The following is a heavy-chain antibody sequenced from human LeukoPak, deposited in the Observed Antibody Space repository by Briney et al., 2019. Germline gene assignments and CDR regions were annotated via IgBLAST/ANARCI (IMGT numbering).Heavy chain of an antibody. J-gene: IGHJ1*01. Sequence: SETLSLTCSVSGGSISNYYWSWIRQPPGKGLEWIGYIYSSGITDYTPSLKSRVTISVDTSNNQFSLVLSSVTAADTAVYYCARSRYSSGGALYGFWGQGTLVSVSS. CDR2: IYSSGIT. D-gene: IGHD6-19*01. CDR3: ARSRYSSGGALYGF. V-gene: IGHV4-59*01. CDR1: GGSISNYY.